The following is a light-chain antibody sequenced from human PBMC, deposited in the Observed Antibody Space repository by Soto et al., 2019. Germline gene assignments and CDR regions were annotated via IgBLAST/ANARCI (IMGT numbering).Light chain of an antibody. Sequence: DIQMTQSPSTLSASVGDRVTITCRASQRISSWLAWYQHKPGKAPKLLVYKASSLESGVPSRFSGSGTGTEFTLTISSLQTDDFATYYCQKYYSYPYTFGQGTKVEIK. CDR2: KAS. CDR3: QKYYSYPYT. V-gene: IGKV1-5*03. J-gene: IGKJ2*01. CDR1: QRISSW.